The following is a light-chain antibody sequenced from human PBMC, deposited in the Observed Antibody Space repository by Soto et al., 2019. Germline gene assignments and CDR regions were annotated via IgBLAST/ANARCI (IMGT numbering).Light chain of an antibody. J-gene: IGKJ5*01. CDR1: QSVSSDY. Sequence: LKRSCGTLSLPARDRETLSCSRIQSVSSDYLVWYQQKVGQAPRLLIYGASSRATGIPDRFSGSGSGTDFTLTISSLEPEHFAVYYCHQRQYWPPITFGQGTRLEIK. V-gene: IGKV3D-20*02. CDR2: GAS. CDR3: HQRQYWPPIT.